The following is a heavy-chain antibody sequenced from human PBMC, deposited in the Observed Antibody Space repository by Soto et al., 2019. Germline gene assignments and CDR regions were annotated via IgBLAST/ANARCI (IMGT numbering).Heavy chain of an antibody. Sequence: GGSLRLSCAASGFTFSTYAMHWVRQAPGKGLEWVAVLSYDGSNKYYADSMKGRFTISRDNSKNTLYLQMNSLRAEDTAVYYCARVVPAAMYYYYGMDVWGQGTTVTVSS. CDR3: ARVVPAAMYYYYGMDV. CDR1: GFTFSTYA. V-gene: IGHV3-30*03. D-gene: IGHD2-2*01. J-gene: IGHJ6*02. CDR2: LSYDGSNK.